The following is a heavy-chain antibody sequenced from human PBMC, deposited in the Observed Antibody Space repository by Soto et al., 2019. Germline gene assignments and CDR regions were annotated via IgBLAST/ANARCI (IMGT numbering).Heavy chain of an antibody. Sequence: ASVKVSCKASGYTFTGYYMHWVRQAPGQGLEWMGWINPNSGGTNYAQKFQGWVTMTRDTSISTAYMELSRLRSDDTAVYYCARGGKNYYGSGSYYTLYYYSGMDFWGQGNTVTVSS. J-gene: IGHJ6*02. CDR2: INPNSGGT. CDR3: ARGGKNYYGSGSYYTLYYYSGMDF. V-gene: IGHV1-2*04. D-gene: IGHD3-10*01. CDR1: GYTFTGYY.